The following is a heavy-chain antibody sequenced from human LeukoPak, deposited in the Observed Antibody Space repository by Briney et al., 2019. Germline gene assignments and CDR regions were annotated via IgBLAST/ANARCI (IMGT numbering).Heavy chain of an antibody. CDR1: GGSISSYY. J-gene: IGHJ4*02. V-gene: IGHV4-4*07. CDR3: ARDPPSYYDSSGYPDY. CDR2: ISVSGST. D-gene: IGHD3-22*01. Sequence: KPSETLSLTCTVSGGSISSYYWSWIRQPAGKGLEWIGRISVSGSTNYNPSLKSRVTISVDTSKNQFSLKLSSVTAADTAVYYCARDPPSYYDSSGYPDYWGQGTLVTVSS.